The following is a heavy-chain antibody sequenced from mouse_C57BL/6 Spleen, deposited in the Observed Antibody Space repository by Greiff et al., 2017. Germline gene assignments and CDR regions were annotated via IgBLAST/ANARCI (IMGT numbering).Heavy chain of an antibody. Sequence: VQLQQSGAELARPGASVKMSCKASGYTFTSCTMHWVKQRPGQGLEWIGYLNPSSGYTKYNQKFKDKATLTADKSSSTAYMQLSSLTSEDSAVYYCARALYYGSSYWYFDVWGTGTTVTVSS. CDR3: ARALYYGSSYWYFDV. CDR2: LNPSSGYT. J-gene: IGHJ1*03. V-gene: IGHV1-4*01. D-gene: IGHD1-1*01. CDR1: GYTFTSCT.